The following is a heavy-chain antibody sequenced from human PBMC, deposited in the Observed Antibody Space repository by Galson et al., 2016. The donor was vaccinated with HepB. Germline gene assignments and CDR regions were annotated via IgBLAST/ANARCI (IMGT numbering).Heavy chain of an antibody. CDR3: ARGGSVRGVKGFDY. Sequence: CAISWDSVSNNTAAWNWIRQSPSRGLEWLGRTYYRSKWYNDYAASVRSRITINADTSKNQFSLQLNSMTPEDTALYFCARGGSVRGVKGFDYWGPGTLVTVSS. D-gene: IGHD3-10*01. J-gene: IGHJ4*02. CDR1: WDSVSNNTAA. V-gene: IGHV6-1*01. CDR2: TYYRSKWYN.